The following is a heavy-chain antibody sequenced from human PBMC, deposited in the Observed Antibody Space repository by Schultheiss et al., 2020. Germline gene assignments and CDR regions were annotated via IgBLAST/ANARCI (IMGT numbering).Heavy chain of an antibody. CDR1: GLTVSSYG. CDR2: ISSSSSYI. D-gene: IGHD6-19*01. J-gene: IGHJ4*02. CDR3: ASPVGETVAGGY. Sequence: GGSLRLSCAASGLTVSSYGMNWVRQAPGKGLEWVSSISSSSSYIYYADSVKGRFTISRDNAKNSLYLQMNSLRAEDTAVYYCASPVGETVAGGYWGQGTLVTVSS. V-gene: IGHV3-21*01.